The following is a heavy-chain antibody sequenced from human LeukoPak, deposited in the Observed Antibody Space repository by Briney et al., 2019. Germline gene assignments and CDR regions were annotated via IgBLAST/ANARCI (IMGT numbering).Heavy chain of an antibody. CDR1: GYTFPGYY. Sequence: ASVTVSCKASGYTFPGYYMHWVRQARGQGLEWMGCINPNSGGTNFAQNFQGRVTMTRDTSINTAYMELSRLRSDDTAVYYCARGDFWSGYPLYYYMDVWGKGTTVTVSS. V-gene: IGHV1-2*02. CDR3: ARGDFWSGYPLYYYMDV. CDR2: INPNSGGT. J-gene: IGHJ6*03. D-gene: IGHD3-3*01.